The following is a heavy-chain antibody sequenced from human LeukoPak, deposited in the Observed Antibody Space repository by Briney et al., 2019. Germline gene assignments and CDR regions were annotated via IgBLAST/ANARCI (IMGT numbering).Heavy chain of an antibody. D-gene: IGHD4-17*01. J-gene: IGHJ3*01. Sequence: SETLSLTCSVSDDSFSTHYWSWIRHPPGKGLEWIGYISSIGSTNYNPSLKSRVTITVDTSKKQFSLKMNSVTAADTAVYYCARDATTVTKGFDVWGQGTMVTVSS. V-gene: IGHV4-59*11. CDR1: DDSFSTHY. CDR2: ISSIGST. CDR3: ARDATTVTKGFDV.